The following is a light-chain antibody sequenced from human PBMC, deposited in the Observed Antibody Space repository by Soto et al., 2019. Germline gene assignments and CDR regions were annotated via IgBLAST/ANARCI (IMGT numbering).Light chain of an antibody. CDR1: QDSNNR. CDR3: LQVRSFPLT. Sequence: DIQVTQSPSSVSATVGDRVTITCRASQDSNNRLTWYQQKPGKAPKVLILDASNLESGVPSRFSGSGSGTDFTLAISSLQPEDIATYFCLQVRSFPLTFGGGTKVEIK. J-gene: IGKJ4*01. CDR2: DAS. V-gene: IGKV1-12*01.